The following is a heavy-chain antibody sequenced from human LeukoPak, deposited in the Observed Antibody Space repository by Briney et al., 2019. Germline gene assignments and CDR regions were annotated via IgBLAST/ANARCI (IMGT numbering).Heavy chain of an antibody. CDR2: ISGSGGST. V-gene: IGHV3-23*01. J-gene: IGHJ4*02. D-gene: IGHD3-22*01. Sequence: GGSLRLSCAASGFTFSSYAMSWVRQAPGKGLKWVSAISGSGGSTYYADSVKGRFTISRDNSKNTLYLQMNSLRAEDTAVYYCAKVYYYDSSGYSRDYYFDYWGQGTLVTVSS. CDR1: GFTFSSYA. CDR3: AKVYYYDSSGYSRDYYFDY.